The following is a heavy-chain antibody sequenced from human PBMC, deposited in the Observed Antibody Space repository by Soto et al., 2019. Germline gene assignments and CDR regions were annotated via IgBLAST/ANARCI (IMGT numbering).Heavy chain of an antibody. CDR2: ISRSGCST. CDR1: GFVFSSYS. CDR3: ANDTPRTTVTNYYVMDV. D-gene: IGHD4-4*01. J-gene: IGHJ6*02. V-gene: IGHV3-23*01. Sequence: GGSLRLSCAASGFVFSSYSMSLVRQAPGKALDCVSAISRSGCSTYYSASVKGRFTLSRDNSKNTLYLQMISLRAEDTAVYYRANDTPRTTVTNYYVMDVWCQGNTVTVSS.